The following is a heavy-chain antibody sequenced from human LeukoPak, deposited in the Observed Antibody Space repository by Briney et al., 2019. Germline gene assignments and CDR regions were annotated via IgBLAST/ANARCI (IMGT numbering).Heavy chain of an antibody. CDR1: GYTFSTYW. CDR2: IYPGDSDT. J-gene: IGHJ4*02. D-gene: IGHD6-19*01. Sequence: GESLKISCKGSGYTFSTYWLGWVRQMPGKGLEWIGNIYPGDSDTRYSPSFQGQVTFSADKSISTAYLQWSSLKASDTATYYCARPSYSSGSYFESWGQGTLVTVSS. CDR3: ARPSYSSGSYFES. V-gene: IGHV5-51*01.